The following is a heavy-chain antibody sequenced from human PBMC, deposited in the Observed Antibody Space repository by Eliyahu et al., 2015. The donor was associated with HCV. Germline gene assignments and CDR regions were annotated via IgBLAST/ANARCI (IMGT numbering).Heavy chain of an antibody. CDR3: AREGGGGDFNWFDP. Sequence: LEWIGYIYYSGSTYYNPSLKSRVTISVDTSKNQFSLKLSSVTAADTAVYYCAREGGGGDFNWFDPWGQGTLVTVSS. CDR2: IYYSGST. D-gene: IGHD4-17*01. V-gene: IGHV4-31*02. J-gene: IGHJ5*02.